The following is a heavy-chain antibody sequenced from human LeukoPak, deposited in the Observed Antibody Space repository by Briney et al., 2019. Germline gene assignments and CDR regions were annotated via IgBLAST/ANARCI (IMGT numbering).Heavy chain of an antibody. D-gene: IGHD4-17*01. CDR3: ASLRQAYYYGMDV. CDR1: GYSFTSNW. Sequence: GESLKISCKGSGYSFTSNWISWVRQMPGKGLEWMGRIDPSDSYTNFRPSFQGHVSTSADKSISTAYLQWSSLKASDTAMYYCASLRQAYYYGMDVWGQGTTVTVSS. J-gene: IGHJ6*02. V-gene: IGHV5-10-1*01. CDR2: IDPSDSYT.